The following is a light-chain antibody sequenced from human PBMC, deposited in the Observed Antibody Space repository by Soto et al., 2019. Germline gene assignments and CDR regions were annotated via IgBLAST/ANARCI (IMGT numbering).Light chain of an antibody. V-gene: IGKV1-39*01. CDR1: QSISSY. J-gene: IGKJ2*01. CDR3: QQSYSPPPA. CDR2: AAS. Sequence: DIQMTQSPSSLSASVGDRVTITCRASQSISSYLKWYQQKPGKAPKLLIYAASSLQSGVPSRFRSSGSGSAFTLTISSLQPEDVAAYYCQQSYSPPPALGQGTKLEIK.